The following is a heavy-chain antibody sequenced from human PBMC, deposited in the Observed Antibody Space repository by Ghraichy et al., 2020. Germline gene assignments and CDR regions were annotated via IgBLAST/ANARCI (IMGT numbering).Heavy chain of an antibody. CDR2: ISGSGGST. J-gene: IGHJ4*02. CDR1: GFTFSSYA. V-gene: IGHV3-23*01. Sequence: GGSLRLSCAASGFTFSSYAMSWVRQAPGKGLEWVSAISGSGGSTYYADSVKGRFTISRDNSKNTLYLQMNSLRAEDTAVYYCAKDVVSWFGELWGGYYFDYWGQGTLVTVSS. CDR3: AKDVVSWFGELWGGYYFDY. D-gene: IGHD3-10*01.